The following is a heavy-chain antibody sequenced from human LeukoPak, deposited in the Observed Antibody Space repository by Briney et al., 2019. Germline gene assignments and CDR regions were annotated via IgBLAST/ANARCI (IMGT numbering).Heavy chain of an antibody. CDR2: IWYDGSNK. CDR1: GFTFSSYG. V-gene: IGHV3-33*06. CDR3: AKDLRSIAAAGPPDY. D-gene: IGHD6-13*01. Sequence: GGSLRLSCAASGFTFSSYGMHWVRQAPGKGLEWVAVIWYDGSNKYYADSEKGRFTISRDNSKNTLYLQMNSLRAEDTAVYYCAKDLRSIAAAGPPDYWGQGTLVTVS. J-gene: IGHJ4*02.